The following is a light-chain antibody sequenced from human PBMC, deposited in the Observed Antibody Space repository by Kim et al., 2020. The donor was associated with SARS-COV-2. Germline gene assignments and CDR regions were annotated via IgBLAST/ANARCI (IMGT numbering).Light chain of an antibody. Sequence: AGTTARSTCGGNNSGSKSVHWYQQKPGQAPVLVIYYDSHRPSGIPERFSGSNSGNTATLTISRVEAGDEADYYCQVWDSSSDHVVFGGGTQLTVL. CDR1: NSGSKS. CDR2: YDS. CDR3: QVWDSSSDHVV. J-gene: IGLJ2*01. V-gene: IGLV3-21*04.